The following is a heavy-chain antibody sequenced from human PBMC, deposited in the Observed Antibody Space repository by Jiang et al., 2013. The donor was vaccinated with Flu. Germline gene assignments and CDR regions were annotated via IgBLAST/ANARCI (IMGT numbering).Heavy chain of an antibody. CDR1: GGSVRRDTLL. V-gene: IGHV4-61*01. CDR2: TITVGAP. D-gene: IGHD5-24*01. Sequence: LLKPSETLSLTCTVSGGSVRRDTLLLEFGSGSPQGRDWSGLGITITVGAPTYNPSLKSRVTISVDTSKNQFSLKLSSVTAADTAVYYCAGGDGHNSYFYYGMDVWGQGTTVTVSS. J-gene: IGHJ6*02. CDR3: AGGDGHNSYFYYGMDV.